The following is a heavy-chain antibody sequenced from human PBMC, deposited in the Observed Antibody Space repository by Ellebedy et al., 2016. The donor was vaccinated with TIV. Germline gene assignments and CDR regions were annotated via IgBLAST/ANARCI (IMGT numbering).Heavy chain of an antibody. CDR2: IYQDGSEK. CDR1: GFSFRSYW. J-gene: IGHJ5*02. CDR3: ARRGSYGDYAVQINSWFDT. D-gene: IGHD4-17*01. Sequence: GESLKISCAASGFSFRSYWMSWVRQAPGKGLEWVANIYQDGSEKYYVDSVEGRFTISRDNADNSLFLQMNSLRAEDTAVYYCARRGSYGDYAVQINSWFDTWGRGTLVAVSS. V-gene: IGHV3-7*01.